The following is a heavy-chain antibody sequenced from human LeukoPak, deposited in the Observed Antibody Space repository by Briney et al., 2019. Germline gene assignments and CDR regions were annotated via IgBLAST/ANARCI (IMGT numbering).Heavy chain of an antibody. CDR1: GASISSYY. CDR3: ARHYYSDPFDD. CDR2: IDYSGST. Sequence: SETLSLTCTVSGASISSYYWSWIRQPPGKGLEWIGYIDYSGSTNYNPSLKSRVIISVDTSKTQFSLKLSSVTAADTAVYYCARHYYSDPFDDWGQGTLVTVSS. V-gene: IGHV4-59*01. J-gene: IGHJ4*02. D-gene: IGHD4-17*01.